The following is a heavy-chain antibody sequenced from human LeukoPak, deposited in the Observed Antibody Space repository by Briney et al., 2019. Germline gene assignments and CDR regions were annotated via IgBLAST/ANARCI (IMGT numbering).Heavy chain of an antibody. J-gene: IGHJ4*02. Sequence: SETLSLTCTVSGGSISSYYWSWIRQPPGKGLEWIGYIYYSGSTNYNPSLKSRVTISVDTSKNQFSLKLSSVTAADTAVYYCARGSGGYYDFWPKARGYYFDYWGQGTLVTVSS. D-gene: IGHD3-3*01. CDR1: GGSISSYY. V-gene: IGHV4-59*01. CDR2: IYYSGST. CDR3: ARGSGGYYDFWPKARGYYFDY.